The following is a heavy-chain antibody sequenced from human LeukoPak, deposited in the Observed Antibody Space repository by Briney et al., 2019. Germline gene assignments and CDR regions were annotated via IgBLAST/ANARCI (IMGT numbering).Heavy chain of an antibody. V-gene: IGHV3-21*01. CDR1: AFTFSTYT. Sequence: GGSLRLSCVASAFTFSTYTMNWVRQPPGKGLEWVSSISSSSGYIYYADSVRGRFIISRDNARNSLYLQMNSLRAEDTAVYYCVRDDYSGTYSFDYWGQGTLVTVSS. J-gene: IGHJ4*02. CDR3: VRDDYSGTYSFDY. D-gene: IGHD1-26*01. CDR2: ISSSSGYI.